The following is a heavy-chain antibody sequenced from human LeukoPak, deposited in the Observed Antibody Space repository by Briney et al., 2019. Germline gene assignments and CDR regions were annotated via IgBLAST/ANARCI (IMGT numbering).Heavy chain of an antibody. CDR1: GYTFTGYY. CDR3: ARGATYYYDSSGYHGDY. D-gene: IGHD3-22*01. V-gene: IGHV1-2*02. J-gene: IGHJ4*02. Sequence: ASVKVSCKASGYTFTGYYMHWVRQAPGQGLEWMGWINPNSGGTNYAQKFQGRVTMTRDTSISTAYMELSRLRSDDTAVYYCARGATYYYDSSGYHGDYWGQGTLVTVSS. CDR2: INPNSGGT.